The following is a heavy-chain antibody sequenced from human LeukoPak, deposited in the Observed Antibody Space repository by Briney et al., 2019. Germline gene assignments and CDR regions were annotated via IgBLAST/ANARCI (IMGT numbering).Heavy chain of an antibody. J-gene: IGHJ4*02. V-gene: IGHV3-30*18. CDR3: AKDRYCRGESCNHDALDW. CDR2: ISYDGSSI. CDR1: EFTFSTYG. Sequence: GGSLRLSCAASEFTFSTYGMHWVRQAPGKGLEWVSLISYDGSSIYYADSVKGRFTISRDNSKNTLYLQMNSLRAEDTAVYYWAKDRYCRGESCNHDALDWWGRGTLVAVSS. D-gene: IGHD2-15*01.